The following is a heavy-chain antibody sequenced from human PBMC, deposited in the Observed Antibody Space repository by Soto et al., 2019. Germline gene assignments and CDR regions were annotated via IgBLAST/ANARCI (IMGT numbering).Heavy chain of an antibody. CDR3: AKEYGYSYGRFDY. J-gene: IGHJ4*02. D-gene: IGHD5-18*01. Sequence: GGSLRLSCAASGFTFSSYGMHWVRQAPGKGLEWVAVISYDGSNKYYADSVKGRFTISRDNSKNTLYLQMNSLRAEDTAVYYCAKEYGYSYGRFDYWGQGTLVTVSS. CDR1: GFTFSSYG. CDR2: ISYDGSNK. V-gene: IGHV3-30*18.